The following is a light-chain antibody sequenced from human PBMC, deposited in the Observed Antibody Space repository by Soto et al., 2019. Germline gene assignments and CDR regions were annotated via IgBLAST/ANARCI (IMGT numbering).Light chain of an antibody. Sequence: EIVVTQSPATLSLSPGERATLSCRASQSVSSHLAWYQQKPGQAPRLLIDDASNRATGIPARFSGSGSGTDFILTISSLEPEDSAVYYCQQRADWWTFGQGTKVDI. CDR2: DAS. J-gene: IGKJ1*01. V-gene: IGKV3-11*01. CDR3: QQRADWWT. CDR1: QSVSSH.